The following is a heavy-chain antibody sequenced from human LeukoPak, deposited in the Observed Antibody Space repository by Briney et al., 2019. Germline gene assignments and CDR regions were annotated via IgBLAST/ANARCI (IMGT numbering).Heavy chain of an antibody. CDR2: IIPIFGTA. CDR1: GGTFSSYA. V-gene: IGHV1-69*05. D-gene: IGHD3-3*01. CDR3: ARGRIFGATRPRIYYYYMDV. Sequence: SVKVSCKASGGTFSSYAISWVRQAPGQGLEWMGGIIPIFGTANYAQKFQGRVTITTDESTSTAYMELSSLRSDDTAVYYCARGRIFGATRPRIYYYYMDVWGKGTTVTVSS. J-gene: IGHJ6*03.